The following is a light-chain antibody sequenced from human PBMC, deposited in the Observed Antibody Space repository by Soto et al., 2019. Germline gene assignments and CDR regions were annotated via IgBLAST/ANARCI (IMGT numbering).Light chain of an antibody. CDR1: QDINRY. Sequence: DIQLTQSPSPLSPSVGDRVTITCQASQDINRYVNWYQQQLGKAPKLLTFDAATLESGVTSRFSGSGSGTEFTLTISSLQPEDFATYFCQQYDSLPPTFGGGTKVDIK. CDR2: DAA. V-gene: IGKV1-33*01. J-gene: IGKJ4*01. CDR3: QQYDSLPPT.